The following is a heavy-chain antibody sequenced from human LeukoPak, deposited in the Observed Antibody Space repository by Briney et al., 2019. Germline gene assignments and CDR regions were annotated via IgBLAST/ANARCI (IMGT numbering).Heavy chain of an antibody. V-gene: IGHV4-34*01. D-gene: IGHD3-9*01. CDR1: GGSFSGYY. CDR2: INHSGST. Sequence: PSETLSLTCAVYGGSFSGYYWSWIRQPPGKGLEWIGEINHSGSTNYNPSLKSRVTISVDTSKNQFSLKLSSVTVADTAVYYCATLNYDILTGHNTMDSIRGHDAFDIWGQGTMVTVSS. CDR3: ATLNYDILTGHNTMDSIRGHDAFDI. J-gene: IGHJ3*02.